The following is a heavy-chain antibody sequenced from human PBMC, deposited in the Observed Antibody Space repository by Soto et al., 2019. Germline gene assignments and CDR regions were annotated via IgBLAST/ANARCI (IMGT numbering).Heavy chain of an antibody. CDR3: ARQGYSGFDFRGNWFDP. V-gene: IGHV5-10-1*01. Sequence: GESLKISCKASGYSFTSYWINWVRQMPGKGLEWMGQIDPTDSYPNYNPSFQGHVTISAAKSNSTVYLQWTSLKASDTAMYYCARQGYSGFDFRGNWFDPWGQGTLVTVSS. CDR2: IDPTDSYP. D-gene: IGHD5-12*01. CDR1: GYSFTSYW. J-gene: IGHJ5*02.